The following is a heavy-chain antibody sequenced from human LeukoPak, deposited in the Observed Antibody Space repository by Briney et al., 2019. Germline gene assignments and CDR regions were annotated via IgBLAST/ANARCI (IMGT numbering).Heavy chain of an antibody. D-gene: IGHD1-7*01. CDR3: ARQGGLGNYATGSWFDP. Sequence: PGGSLRLSCAGSGFTFSNYGMPWVRQAPGKGLEWVAVIWYEGTNKYYADSVKGRFTISRDNSKNTLYLQMDSLRAEDTAMYYCARQGGLGNYATGSWFDPWGQGTLATVSS. CDR2: IWYEGTNK. V-gene: IGHV3-33*01. CDR1: GFTFSNYG. J-gene: IGHJ5*02.